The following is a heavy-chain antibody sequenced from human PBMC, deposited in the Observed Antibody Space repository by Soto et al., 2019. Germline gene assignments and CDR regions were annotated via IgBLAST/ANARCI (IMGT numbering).Heavy chain of an antibody. Sequence: PSQTLSLTCAISGDSVSSNSAAWNWIRQSPSRGLEWLGRTYYRSKWYNDYAVSVKSRITINPDTSKNQFSLQLNSVTPEDTAVYYCARVEYSSSRGPDYYYGMDVWGQGTTVTVSS. CDR3: ARVEYSSSRGPDYYYGMDV. J-gene: IGHJ6*02. CDR2: TYYRSKWYN. D-gene: IGHD6-13*01. CDR1: GDSVSSNSAA. V-gene: IGHV6-1*01.